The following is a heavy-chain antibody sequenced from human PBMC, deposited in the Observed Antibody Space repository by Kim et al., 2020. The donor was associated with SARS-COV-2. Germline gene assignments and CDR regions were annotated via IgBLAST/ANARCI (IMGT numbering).Heavy chain of an antibody. CDR3: ARDRMIPFSRYNFYGMDV. Sequence: SETLSLTCTVSGDSVTSGRYFWTWIRQSPGKGLEWIGYISYSGSTNYNPSLKSRVTISLDASKNEFSLKLTSVAAADAAVYFCARDRMIPFSRYNFYGMDVWGQGATVTVSS. J-gene: IGHJ6*02. D-gene: IGHD3-16*01. CDR2: ISYSGST. V-gene: IGHV4-61*01. CDR1: GDSVTSGRYF.